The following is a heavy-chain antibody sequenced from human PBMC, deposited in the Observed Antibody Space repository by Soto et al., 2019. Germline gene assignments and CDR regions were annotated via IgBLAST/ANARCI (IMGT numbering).Heavy chain of an antibody. J-gene: IGHJ5*02. Sequence: VSVKVSCKASGYPFTSYEINWVRQAPGQGLEWMGWLNPNSGNTGYAQKFQGRVTMTRNTSISTAYMELRSLRSEDTAVYYCARDYGVYNWFPPWGQETLVTVSS. V-gene: IGHV1-8*01. D-gene: IGHD4-17*01. CDR1: GYPFTSYE. CDR2: LNPNSGNT. CDR3: ARDYGVYNWFPP.